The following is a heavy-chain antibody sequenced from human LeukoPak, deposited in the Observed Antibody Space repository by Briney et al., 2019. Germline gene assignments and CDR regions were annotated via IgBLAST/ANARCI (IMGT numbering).Heavy chain of an antibody. CDR1: GFSFSSYA. J-gene: IGHJ4*02. D-gene: IGHD6-19*01. CDR3: AKRSGYTTGWFFDF. CDR2: ISGSGDNT. V-gene: IGHV3-23*01. Sequence: GSLKLSCAASGFSFSSYAMSWVRQAPGKGLGWVSSISGSGDNTYYAESVKGRFTISRDNSKNTLFLQMNSLRAEDTAVFYCAKRSGYTTGWFFDFWGQGTLVTVSP.